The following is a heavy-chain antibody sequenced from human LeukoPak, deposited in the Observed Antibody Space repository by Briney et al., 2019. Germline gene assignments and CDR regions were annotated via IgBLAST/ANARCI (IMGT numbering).Heavy chain of an antibody. Sequence: GSSVKVSCKASGGTFSSYAISWVRQAPGQGLEWMGGIIPIFGTANYAQKFQGRVTITRDTSASTAYMELSSLRSEDTAVYYCARGGSYYDFWSGYSALDWFDPWGQGTLVTVSS. J-gene: IGHJ5*02. D-gene: IGHD3-3*01. CDR2: IIPIFGTA. V-gene: IGHV1-69*05. CDR3: ARGGSYYDFWSGYSALDWFDP. CDR1: GGTFSSYA.